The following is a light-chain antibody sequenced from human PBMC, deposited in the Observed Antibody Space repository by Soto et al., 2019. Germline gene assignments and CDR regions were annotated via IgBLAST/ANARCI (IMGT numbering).Light chain of an antibody. CDR2: AAS. CDR3: QQYNNWPPIT. J-gene: IGKJ5*01. CDR1: QSVSPN. V-gene: IGKV3-15*01. Sequence: EILMTQSPATLSASPGERATLSCRASQSVSPNVAWYQQRPGQAPRLLIYAASTRATGIPGRFSGSGSGTEFTLTISSLQSEDFAVYYCQQYNNWPPITFGQGTRLEIK.